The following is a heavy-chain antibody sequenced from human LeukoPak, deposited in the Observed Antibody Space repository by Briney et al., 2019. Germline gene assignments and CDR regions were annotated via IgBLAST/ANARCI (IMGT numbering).Heavy chain of an antibody. CDR2: VNDSGGT. CDR3: ARGITGITAAGSE. J-gene: IGHJ4*02. Sequence: PSETLSLTCAVYIDSFTNYYWNWIRQTPGKGLEWIGEVNDSGGTNINPSLRSRVILSVDTSKNQFSLKLSSVTAADTAVYYCARGITGITAAGSEWGQGTLVTVSS. D-gene: IGHD6-13*01. V-gene: IGHV4-34*01. CDR1: IDSFTNYY.